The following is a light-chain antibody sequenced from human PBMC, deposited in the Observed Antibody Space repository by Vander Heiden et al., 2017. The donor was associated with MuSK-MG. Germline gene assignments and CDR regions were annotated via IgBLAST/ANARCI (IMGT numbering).Light chain of an antibody. Sequence: DIQMTQSPSSLSASVGDRVTITCRASQSISSYLNWYQQKPGKAPKLLIYAASSLQSGVPSRFSGSGYGTDFTLTISSRQPEDFAPYYCQQSDSNAMYTFGQGTKMEIK. V-gene: IGKV1-39*01. CDR1: QSISSY. CDR3: QQSDSNAMYT. CDR2: AAS. J-gene: IGKJ2*01.